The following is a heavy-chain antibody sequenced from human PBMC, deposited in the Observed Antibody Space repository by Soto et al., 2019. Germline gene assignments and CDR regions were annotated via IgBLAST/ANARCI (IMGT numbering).Heavy chain of an antibody. V-gene: IGHV1-18*01. CDR1: GYTFTSYG. Sequence: GASVKVSCKASGYTFTSYGISWVRQAPGQGLEWMGWISAINGKTNYAQKFQGRVTTTADESTSTAYMELSSLRSEDTAVYYCARDKESYYDILTGPHTTYYYYGMDVWGQGTTVTVSS. CDR3: ARDKESYYDILTGPHTTYYYYGMDV. D-gene: IGHD3-9*01. CDR2: ISAINGKT. J-gene: IGHJ6*02.